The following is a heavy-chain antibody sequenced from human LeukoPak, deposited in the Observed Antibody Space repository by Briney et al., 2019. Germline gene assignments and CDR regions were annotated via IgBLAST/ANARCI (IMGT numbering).Heavy chain of an antibody. Sequence: SETLSPTCTVSGGSISSGGYYWSWIRQPPGKGLEWIGYIYDSGSTYYNPSLKSRVTISVDRSKNQFSLKLSSVTAADTAVYYCARDSSGYSDYWGQGTLVTVSS. J-gene: IGHJ4*02. CDR2: IYDSGST. CDR3: ARDSSGYSDY. CDR1: GGSISSGGYY. V-gene: IGHV4-30-2*01. D-gene: IGHD3-22*01.